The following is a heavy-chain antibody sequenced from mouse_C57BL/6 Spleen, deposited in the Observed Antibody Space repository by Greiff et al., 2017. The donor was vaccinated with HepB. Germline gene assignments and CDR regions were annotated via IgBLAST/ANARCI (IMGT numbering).Heavy chain of an antibody. D-gene: IGHD4-1*01. CDR2: ILPGSGST. CDR1: GYTFTGYW. V-gene: IGHV1-9*01. Sequence: VQLQESGAELMKPGASVKLSCKATGYTFTGYWIEWVKQRPGHGLEWIGEILPGSGSTTYNEKFKGKATFTADTSSNTAYMQLSSLTTEDSAIYYCARGDLANWDYWGQGTTLTVAS. J-gene: IGHJ2*01. CDR3: ARGDLANWDY.